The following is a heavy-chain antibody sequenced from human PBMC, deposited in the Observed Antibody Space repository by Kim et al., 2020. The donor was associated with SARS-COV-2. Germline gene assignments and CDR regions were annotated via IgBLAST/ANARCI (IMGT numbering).Heavy chain of an antibody. D-gene: IGHD1-26*01. CDR3: AKDAGGSYHHFDY. J-gene: IGHJ4*02. V-gene: IGHV3-30*02. Sequence: SANSVKGRFTIPRDNSKNTLYLQMNGLRAEDTAVYYCAKDAGGSYHHFDYWGQGTLVTVSS.